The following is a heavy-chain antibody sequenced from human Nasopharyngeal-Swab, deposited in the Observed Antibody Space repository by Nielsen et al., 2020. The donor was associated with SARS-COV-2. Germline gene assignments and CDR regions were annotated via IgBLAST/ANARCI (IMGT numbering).Heavy chain of an antibody. V-gene: IGHV3-72*01. CDR1: GFNLGDYY. D-gene: IGHD3-9*01. J-gene: IGHJ4*02. CDR3: ARVGIRYNDWCGSYDS. CDR2: SRVKANSYSA. Sequence: GGSLRLSCVASGFNLGDYYMDWVRQAPGKGLEWLGHSRVKANSYSAEYAASVTGRFTFSREESRNLLYLQMNSLTTEDTAVYYCARVGIRYNDWCGSYDSWGQGTLVTVS.